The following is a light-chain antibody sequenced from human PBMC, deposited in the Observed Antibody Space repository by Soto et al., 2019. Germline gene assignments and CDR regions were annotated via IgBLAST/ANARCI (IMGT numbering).Light chain of an antibody. V-gene: IGLV1-47*01. CDR1: SSNIGSNY. CDR3: AAWDDSLSGDV. CDR2: RNN. Sequence: QSVLTQPPSASGTPGQRVTISCSRSSSNIGSNYVYWYQQLPGTAPKLLIYRNNQRPSGVPDRFSGSKSGTSASLAISGLRSEDEADYYCAAWDDSLSGDVFGTGTKLTVL. J-gene: IGLJ1*01.